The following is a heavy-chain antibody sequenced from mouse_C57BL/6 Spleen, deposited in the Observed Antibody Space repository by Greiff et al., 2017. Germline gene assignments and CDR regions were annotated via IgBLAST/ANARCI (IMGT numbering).Heavy chain of an antibody. Sequence: EVQLVESGGGLVKPGGSLKLSCAASGFTFSDYGMHWVRQAPEQGLEWVAYISSGSSTIYYAATLKGRFTISRDNAKNTLFLQMTSLRSEDTAMYYGARRYDGYYDAMDYGGQGTSVTVSS. V-gene: IGHV5-17*01. CDR3: ARRYDGYYDAMDY. CDR2: ISSGSSTI. D-gene: IGHD2-3*01. CDR1: GFTFSDYG. J-gene: IGHJ4*01.